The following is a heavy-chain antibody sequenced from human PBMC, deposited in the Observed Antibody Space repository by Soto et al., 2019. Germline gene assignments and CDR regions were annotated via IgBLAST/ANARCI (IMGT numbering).Heavy chain of an antibody. CDR2: INHSGST. Sequence: SETLSLTCAVYGGSFSGYYWSWIRQPPVKVLGWIGEINHSGSTNYNPSLKSRVTISVDTSKNQFSLKLSSVTSADTAVYYCARNYGELDYWGQGTRVTVYS. J-gene: IGHJ4*02. D-gene: IGHD4-17*01. V-gene: IGHV4-34*01. CDR3: ARNYGELDY. CDR1: GGSFSGYY.